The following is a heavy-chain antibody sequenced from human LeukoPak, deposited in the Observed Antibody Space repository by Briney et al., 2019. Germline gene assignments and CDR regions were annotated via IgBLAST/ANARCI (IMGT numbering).Heavy chain of an antibody. CDR3: ARFPKLGYGDYSYYYMDV. Sequence: GGSLRLSCGASGFPFSDYSMSWIRQAPGKGLEWVSSISSSSSYIYYADSVKGRFTISRDNAKNSLYLQMNSLRAEDTAVYYCARFPKLGYGDYSYYYMDVWGKGTTVTVSS. J-gene: IGHJ6*03. V-gene: IGHV3-21*01. CDR2: ISSSSSYI. CDR1: GFPFSDYS. D-gene: IGHD4-17*01.